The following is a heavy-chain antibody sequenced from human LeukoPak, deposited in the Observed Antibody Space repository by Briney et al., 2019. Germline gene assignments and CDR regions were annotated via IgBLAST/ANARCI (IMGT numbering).Heavy chain of an antibody. CDR1: GFIFSHYA. CDR2: IRGSGGST. Sequence: PGGSLRLSCAGAGFIFSHYAMNWVRQAPGRGLEWVSTIRGSGGSTYYADSVKGRFTISRDISKNTVYLQMNNLRAEDTAVYYCSRYCSGGNCYSDLVYGGQGTLVAISS. V-gene: IGHV3-23*01. CDR3: SRYCSGGNCYSDLVY. D-gene: IGHD2-15*01. J-gene: IGHJ4*02.